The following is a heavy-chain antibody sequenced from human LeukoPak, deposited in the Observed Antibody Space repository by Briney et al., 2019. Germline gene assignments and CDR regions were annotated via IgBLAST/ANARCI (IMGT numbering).Heavy chain of an antibody. CDR2: IYYSGST. CDR3: ARDRGSGSYLADFDY. V-gene: IGHV4-39*07. D-gene: IGHD3-10*01. J-gene: IGHJ4*02. Sequence: PSETLSLTCTVSGGSISSYYWGWIRQPPGKGLEWIGSIYYSGSTYYNPSLKSRVTISVDTSKNQFSLKLSSVTAADTAVYYCARDRGSGSYLADFDYWGQGTLVTVSS. CDR1: GGSISSYY.